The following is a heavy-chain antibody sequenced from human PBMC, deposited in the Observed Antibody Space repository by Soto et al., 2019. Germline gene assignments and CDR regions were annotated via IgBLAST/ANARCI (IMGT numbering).Heavy chain of an antibody. CDR1: GLTVSGKKY. CDR3: ASWHEREHAYDV. CDR2: LYDVDGT. Sequence: GGSLRLSCAAFGLTVSGKKYVAWVRQAPGKGLEWISALYDVDGTYYADSVKGRFTTSTDSSKTTVYLQMNGLRPDDTAVYYCASWHEREHAYDVWGRGTAVTVSS. J-gene: IGHJ3*01. V-gene: IGHV3-53*01. D-gene: IGHD1-1*01.